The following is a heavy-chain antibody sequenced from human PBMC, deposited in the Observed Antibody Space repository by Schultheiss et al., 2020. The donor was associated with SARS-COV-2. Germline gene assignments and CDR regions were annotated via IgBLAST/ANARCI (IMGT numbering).Heavy chain of an antibody. CDR3: ARVDVEAGALDY. D-gene: IGHD1-26*01. CDR2: IYYSGST. CDR1: GGSISSGGYY. J-gene: IGHJ4*02. V-gene: IGHV4-31*03. Sequence: SQTLSLTCPVSGGSISSGGYYWSWIRQHPGKGLEWIGYIYYSGSTYYNPSLKSRVTISVDTSKNQFSLKLSSVTAADTAVYYCARVDVEAGALDYWGQGTLVTVSS.